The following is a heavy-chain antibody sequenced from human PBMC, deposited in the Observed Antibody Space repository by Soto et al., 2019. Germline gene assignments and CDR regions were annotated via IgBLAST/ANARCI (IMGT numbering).Heavy chain of an antibody. D-gene: IGHD2-21*02. CDR1: GGSISSGGYY. V-gene: IGHV4-31*03. J-gene: IGHJ4*02. Sequence: QVQLQESGPGLVKPSQTLSLTCTVSGGSISSGGYYWSWIRQHPGKGLEWIGYIYYSGSPYYNPSRKSRVTISVDTSQNQFSLKLSSVTAADTAVYYCARDLAGDHYFADWGQGTLVTVSS. CDR3: ARDLAGDHYFAD. CDR2: IYYSGSP.